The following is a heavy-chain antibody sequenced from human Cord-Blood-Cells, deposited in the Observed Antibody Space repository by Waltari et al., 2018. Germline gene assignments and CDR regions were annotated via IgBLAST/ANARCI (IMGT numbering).Heavy chain of an antibody. CDR3: ARLGGGMRRHDYFPNDY. V-gene: IGHV1-2*02. D-gene: IGHD3-16*01. Sequence: QVQLVQSGAEVKKPGASVKVSCKASGYTFTGYYMHWVRQAPGQGLEWMGWINPNRGGTNYGQKFQGRVTMTRDTSISKAYMELSRLRSDDTAVYYCARLGGGMRRHDYFPNDYWGQGTLVTVSS. CDR2: INPNRGGT. J-gene: IGHJ4*02. CDR1: GYTFTGYY.